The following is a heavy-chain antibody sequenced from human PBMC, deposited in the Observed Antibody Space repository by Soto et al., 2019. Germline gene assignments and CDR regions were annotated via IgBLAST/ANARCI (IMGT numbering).Heavy chain of an antibody. J-gene: IGHJ3*02. CDR2: LSGSGGST. V-gene: IGHV3-23*01. D-gene: IGHD2-15*01. CDR1: GFTFISYA. CDR3: AILGGSYTTMHDDFDI. Sequence: EVQLLESGGGLVQPGGSLRLSCAASGFTFISYAMSWVRQAPVKGLEWVSALSGSGGSTYYADSVKGRFTISRDNSKNMRDLQMNRLRAEATAVYYCAILGGSYTTMHDDFDIWGQGTMVTVS.